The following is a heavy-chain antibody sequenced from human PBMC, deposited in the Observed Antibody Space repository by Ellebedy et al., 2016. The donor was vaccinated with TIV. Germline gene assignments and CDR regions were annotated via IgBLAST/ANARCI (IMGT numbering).Heavy chain of an antibody. CDR1: GFTFSSYA. Sequence: GESLKISXAASGFTFSSYAMSWVRQAPGKGLEWVSAISGSGGSTYYADSVKGRFTISRDNSKNTLYLQMNSLRAEDTAVYYCAKGKDYEGYYYYGMDVWGQGTTVTVSS. CDR3: AKGKDYEGYYYYGMDV. CDR2: ISGSGGST. D-gene: IGHD4-17*01. J-gene: IGHJ6*02. V-gene: IGHV3-23*01.